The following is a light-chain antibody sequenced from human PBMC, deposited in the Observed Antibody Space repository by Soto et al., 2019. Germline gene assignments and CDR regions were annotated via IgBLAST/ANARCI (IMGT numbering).Light chain of an antibody. CDR1: QSISTY. Sequence: DIQMTQSPSSLSASIGDRVTITCRASQSISTYLNWYQQKPGKAPNLLIYGASNLQSGVPSRFTGSGSGTDFALAISSLQPEDFATYYCQQSDTIPITFGQGTRLEIK. CDR3: QQSDTIPIT. V-gene: IGKV1-39*01. CDR2: GAS. J-gene: IGKJ5*01.